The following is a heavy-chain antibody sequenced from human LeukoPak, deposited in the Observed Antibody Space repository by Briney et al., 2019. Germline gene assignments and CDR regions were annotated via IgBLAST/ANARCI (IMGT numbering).Heavy chain of an antibody. CDR2: IFPVLGSP. CDR1: EATFNSYA. V-gene: IGHV1-69*06. D-gene: IGHD2-21*02. CDR3: ARDLRGDFFFDY. Sequence: ASVEVSCKASEATFNSYAISWVRQVPGQGLEWMGGIFPVLGSPSYAQKFQGRVTITSDKSTRTVSMELSSLRSEDTAIYYCARDLRGDFFFDYWGQGTLVTVSS. J-gene: IGHJ4*02.